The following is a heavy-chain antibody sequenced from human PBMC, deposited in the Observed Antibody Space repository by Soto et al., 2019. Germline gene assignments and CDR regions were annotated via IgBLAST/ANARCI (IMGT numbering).Heavy chain of an antibody. CDR3: AKGGVVVAATIDY. J-gene: IGHJ4*02. Sequence: EVQLVESGGGLVQPGGSLRLSCAASGFTFDDYAMHWVRQAPGKGLEWVSGISWNSGSIGYADSVKGRVTISRDNAKNSLYLQMNSLRAEDTALYYCAKGGVVVAATIDYWGQGTLVTVSS. V-gene: IGHV3-9*01. D-gene: IGHD2-15*01. CDR1: GFTFDDYA. CDR2: ISWNSGSI.